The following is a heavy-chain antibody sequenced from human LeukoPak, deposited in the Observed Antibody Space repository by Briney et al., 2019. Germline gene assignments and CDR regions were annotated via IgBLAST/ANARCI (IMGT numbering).Heavy chain of an antibody. Sequence: SETLSLTCTVSGGSISSSSYYWGWLRQPPGKGLEWIGSIYYSGSTHYNPSLKSRVTISVDTSKNQFSLKLSSVTAADTAVYYCARDPFGTRVFGPWGQGTLVTVSS. CDR2: IYYSGST. J-gene: IGHJ5*02. V-gene: IGHV4-39*07. CDR1: GGSISSSSYY. CDR3: ARDPFGTRVFGP. D-gene: IGHD1-1*01.